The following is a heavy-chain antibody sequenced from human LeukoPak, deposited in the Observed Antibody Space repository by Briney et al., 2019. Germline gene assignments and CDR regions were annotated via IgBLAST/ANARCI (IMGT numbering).Heavy chain of an antibody. Sequence: SETLSLTCIVSNGSISTYYWSWIRQPPGKGLEWIGYIDYSGSSNYNPSLKSRVTMSLDTSKNHFSLRLSSVTAADSAVYYCARVSRRHTLDYWGQGTLVTVSS. CDR2: IDYSGSS. CDR1: NGSISTYY. V-gene: IGHV4-59*01. J-gene: IGHJ4*02. CDR3: ARVSRRHTLDY.